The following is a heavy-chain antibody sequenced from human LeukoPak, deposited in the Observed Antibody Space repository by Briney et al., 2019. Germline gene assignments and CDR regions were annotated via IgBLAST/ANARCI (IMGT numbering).Heavy chain of an antibody. CDR2: IYSGGSS. CDR3: ATRPDGNDVPYFDY. D-gene: IGHD5-12*01. V-gene: IGHV3-66*01. CDR1: GLTVGFKC. J-gene: IGHJ4*02. Sequence: GGSQRLSCAASGLTVGFKCMSWVRQAPGKGLEWVSIIYSGGSSYYADSVKGRFTVSRDTSKNTLYLQMNSLRAEDTAVYYCATRPDGNDVPYFDYWGQGTLVTVSS.